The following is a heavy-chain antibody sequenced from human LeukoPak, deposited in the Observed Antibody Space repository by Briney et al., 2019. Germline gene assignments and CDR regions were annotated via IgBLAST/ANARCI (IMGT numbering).Heavy chain of an antibody. CDR3: ARVFRGQHYYFDS. D-gene: IGHD2-2*01. J-gene: IGHJ4*02. CDR2: INTDSSSI. Sequence: PGGSLRLSCAASGFTSSTYNMNWVRQAPGKGLEWVSYINTDSSSIYYADSVKGRFTISRDNAKDSLYLHMNSLRAEDTAVYYCARVFRGQHYYFDSWGQGTLVTVSS. CDR1: GFTSSTYN. V-gene: IGHV3-48*01.